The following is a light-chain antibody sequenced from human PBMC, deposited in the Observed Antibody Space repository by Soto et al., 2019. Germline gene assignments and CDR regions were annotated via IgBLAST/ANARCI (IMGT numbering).Light chain of an antibody. J-gene: IGKJ5*01. CDR2: KAS. CDR3: MQGTHWPIT. Sequence: VLMTQSPLSLPVTLGQPASISCRSNQSLVHSDGIAYFSWFQQRPGRSPRSXIYKASNRDSGVPARFSGNGSGTDFELKISRVEAEDVGVYYCMQGTHWPITFGQGTRLEIK. V-gene: IGKV2-30*02. CDR1: QSLVHSDGIAY.